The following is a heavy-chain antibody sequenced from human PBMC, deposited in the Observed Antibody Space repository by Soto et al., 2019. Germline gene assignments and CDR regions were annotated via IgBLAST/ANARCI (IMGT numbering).Heavy chain of an antibody. CDR2: ISGSGGST. D-gene: IGHD2-8*01. CDR1: GFTFSSYA. V-gene: IGHV3-23*01. CDR3: AKGDQAEDCTNGVCYSSYYYYMDV. Sequence: GGSLRLSCAASGFTFSSYAMSWVRQAPGKGLEWVSAISGSGGSTYYADSVKGRFTISRDNSKNTLYLQMNSLRAEDTAVYYCAKGDQAEDCTNGVCYSSYYYYMDVWGKGTTVTVS. J-gene: IGHJ6*03.